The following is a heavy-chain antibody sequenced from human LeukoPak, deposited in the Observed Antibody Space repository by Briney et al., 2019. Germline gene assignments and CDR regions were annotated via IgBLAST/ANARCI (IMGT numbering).Heavy chain of an antibody. V-gene: IGHV1-18*01. CDR3: VRKPAAHYYYYMDV. D-gene: IGHD2-2*01. J-gene: IGHJ6*03. CDR1: GYTFTSYG. Sequence: ASVKVSCKASGYTFTSYGISWVRQAPGQGLEWMGWISAYNGNTNYAQKLQGRVTMTTDTSTSTAYMELRSLRSDDTAVYYCVRKPAAHYYYYMDVWGKGTTVTVSS. CDR2: ISAYNGNT.